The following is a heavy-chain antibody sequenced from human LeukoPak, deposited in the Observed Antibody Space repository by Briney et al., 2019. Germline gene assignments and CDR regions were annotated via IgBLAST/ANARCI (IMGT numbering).Heavy chain of an antibody. CDR2: IRHDGSDK. CDR1: GFTFSSYG. V-gene: IGHV3-30*02. D-gene: IGHD1-26*01. J-gene: IGHJ4*02. Sequence: GGSLRLSCAASGFTFSSYGMHWVRQAPGKGLEWVAFIRHDGSDKYYADSVKGRFTISRDNSKNTLYLQMNSLRAEDTAVYYCARGVGAPGLYYFDYWGQGTLVTVSS. CDR3: ARGVGAPGLYYFDY.